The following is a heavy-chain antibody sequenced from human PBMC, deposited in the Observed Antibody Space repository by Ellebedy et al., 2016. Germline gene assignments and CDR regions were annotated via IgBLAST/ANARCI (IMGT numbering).Heavy chain of an antibody. CDR2: IHYSGST. D-gene: IGHD1-26*01. CDR3: ARHSTHSGTHPQPFDY. Sequence: SETLSLTXTVSGGSISSSNCYWGWIRQPPGKGLEWIATIHYSGSTYYKPSLKSRVTISVDTSKNQFSLRLTSVTAADTAVYYCARHSTHSGTHPQPFDYWGQGTLVTVSA. V-gene: IGHV4-39*01. J-gene: IGHJ4*02. CDR1: GGSISSSNCY.